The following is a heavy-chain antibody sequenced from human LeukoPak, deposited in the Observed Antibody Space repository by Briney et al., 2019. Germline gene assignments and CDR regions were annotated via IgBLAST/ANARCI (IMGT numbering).Heavy chain of an antibody. J-gene: IGHJ4*02. Sequence: GASVKVSCKASGYTFTGYYMHWVRQAPGQGLEWMGWINPNSGGTNYAQKFQGWVTMTRDTSISTAYMELSRLRSDDTAVYYCARGGLLRYFDWRPGGWYFDYWGQGTLVTVSS. D-gene: IGHD3-9*01. V-gene: IGHV1-2*04. CDR2: INPNSGGT. CDR1: GYTFTGYY. CDR3: ARGGLLRYFDWRPGGWYFDY.